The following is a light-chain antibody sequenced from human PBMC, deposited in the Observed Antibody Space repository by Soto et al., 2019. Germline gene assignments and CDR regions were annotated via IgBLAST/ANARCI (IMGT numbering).Light chain of an antibody. CDR3: QQAHSFPRT. CDR2: AAA. Sequence: DIQMTRSPSSGSAWVIDIVGSGVRASQGISTWLAWYQQKPEKAPKLLIYAAASLQSGVPSRFSGSGSGTFFTLTISSLQPEHFATYFCQQAHSFPRTFGGGTKV. V-gene: IGKV1-12*01. J-gene: IGKJ4*01. CDR1: QGISTW.